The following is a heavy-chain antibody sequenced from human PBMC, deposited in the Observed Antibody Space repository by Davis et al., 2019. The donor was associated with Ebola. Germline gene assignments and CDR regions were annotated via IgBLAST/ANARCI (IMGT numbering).Heavy chain of an antibody. Sequence: AASVKVSCKAFEFSFTGYYIHWVRQAPGQGLEWMGMINPNDGRTIYAQKFQGRVTVTRDTSTTTVYMDLSSLRSEDTALYYCTTPGGQDSGYDVFDIWGQGTMVTVSS. CDR3: TTPGGQDSGYDVFDI. CDR1: EFSFTGYY. V-gene: IGHV1-46*03. J-gene: IGHJ3*02. D-gene: IGHD5-12*01. CDR2: INPNDGRT.